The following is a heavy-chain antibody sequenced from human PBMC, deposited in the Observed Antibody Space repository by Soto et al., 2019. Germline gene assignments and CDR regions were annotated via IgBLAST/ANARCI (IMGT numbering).Heavy chain of an antibody. CDR2: IYYSGST. CDR3: ARGVWGSPGGFDY. CDR1: GGSISSGGYY. Sequence: LCGGSISSGGYYWSWIRQHPGKGLEWIGYIYYSGSTYYNPSLKSRVTISVDTSKNQFSLKLSSVTAADTAVYYCARGVWGSPGGFDYWGQGTLVTVSS. D-gene: IGHD3-16*01. V-gene: IGHV4-31*02. J-gene: IGHJ4*02.